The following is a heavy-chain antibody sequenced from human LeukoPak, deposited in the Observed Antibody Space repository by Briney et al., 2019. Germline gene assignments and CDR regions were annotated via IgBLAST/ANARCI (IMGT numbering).Heavy chain of an antibody. D-gene: IGHD1-14*01. J-gene: IGHJ4*02. V-gene: IGHV4-59*01. CDR2: IYYSGST. CDR1: GGSFSGYY. Sequence: PSETLSLTCAVYGGSFSGYYWSWIRQPPGKGLEWIGYIYYSGSTNYNPSLKSRVTISVDTSKNQFSLKLSSVTAADTAVYYCARDRRNHPYRPADYWGQGTLVTVSS. CDR3: ARDRRNHPYRPADY.